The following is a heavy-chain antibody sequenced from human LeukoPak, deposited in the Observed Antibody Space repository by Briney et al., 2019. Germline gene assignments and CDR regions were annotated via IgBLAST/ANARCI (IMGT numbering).Heavy chain of an antibody. CDR3: TTARRASSSLDY. Sequence: GGSLRLSCTASGLTFSSAWMSWVRQAPGKGLEWIGHIRGKADGWTPDYAAPVKGKFTISRDDSKSTLFLQMDSLQIEDTAVYYCTTARRASSSLDYWGQGTLVTVSS. CDR1: GLTFSSAW. J-gene: IGHJ4*02. D-gene: IGHD5-24*01. CDR2: IRGKADGWTP. V-gene: IGHV3-15*01.